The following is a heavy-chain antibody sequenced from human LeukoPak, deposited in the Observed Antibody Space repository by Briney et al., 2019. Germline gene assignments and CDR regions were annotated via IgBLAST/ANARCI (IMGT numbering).Heavy chain of an antibody. V-gene: IGHV1-46*01. CDR3: ARDSLPHYYTSGSQNPADY. J-gene: IGHJ4*02. D-gene: IGHD3-10*01. Sequence: SVKVSCKASGYTLTSYRIQWVRQAPGQGLEWMGVINPSGGSTSYTQKFQGRVTMTRDTSTSTVYMELSSLTSEDTAVYYCARDSLPHYYTSGSQNPADYWGQGTLVTVSS. CDR2: INPSGGST. CDR1: GYTLTSYR.